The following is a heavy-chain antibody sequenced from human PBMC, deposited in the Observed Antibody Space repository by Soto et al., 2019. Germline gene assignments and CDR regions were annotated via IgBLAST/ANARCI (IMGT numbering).Heavy chain of an antibody. CDR1: GFTFDDYT. CDR3: AKDSGATIERAFDI. D-gene: IGHD5-12*01. Sequence: GGSLRLSCAASGFTFDDYTMHWVRQAPGKGLEWVSLISWDGGSTYYADSVKGRFTISRDNSKNSLYLQMNSLRTEDTALYYCAKDSGATIERAFDIWGQGTMVTVSS. CDR2: ISWDGGST. J-gene: IGHJ3*02. V-gene: IGHV3-43*01.